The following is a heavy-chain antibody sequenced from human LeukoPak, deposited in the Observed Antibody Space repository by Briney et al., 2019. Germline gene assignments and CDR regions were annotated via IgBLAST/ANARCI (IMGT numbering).Heavy chain of an antibody. CDR1: GFTFSSYA. J-gene: IGHJ4*02. Sequence: GGSLRLSCAASGFTFSSYAMSWVRQAPGKGLEWVSAISGSAGSTYYADSVKGRFTISRDNSKNTLYLQMNSLRAEDTAVYYCAKSGYSGYIYYFDYWGQGTLVTVSS. D-gene: IGHD5-12*01. CDR2: ISGSAGST. V-gene: IGHV3-23*01. CDR3: AKSGYSGYIYYFDY.